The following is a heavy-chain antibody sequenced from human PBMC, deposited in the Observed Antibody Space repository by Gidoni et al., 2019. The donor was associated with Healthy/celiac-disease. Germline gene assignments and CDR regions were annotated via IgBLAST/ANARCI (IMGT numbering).Heavy chain of an antibody. D-gene: IGHD3-3*01. CDR3: AKSSSYDFWSGLFDY. Sequence: QVQLVASGGGVVQPGRSLRLSCAAPGVTFSSYGMHWVRQAPGKRLEWCAVISYDGSNKDYADSVKGRFTISRDNSKNTLYLQMNSLRAEDTAVYYCAKSSSYDFWSGLFDYWGQGTLVTVSS. J-gene: IGHJ4*02. CDR2: ISYDGSNK. CDR1: GVTFSSYG. V-gene: IGHV3-30*18.